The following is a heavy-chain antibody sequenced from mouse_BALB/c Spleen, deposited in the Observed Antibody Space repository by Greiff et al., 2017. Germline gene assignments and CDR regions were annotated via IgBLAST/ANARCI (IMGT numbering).Heavy chain of an antibody. Sequence: VQLVESGPGLVQPSQSLSITCTVSGFSLTSYGVHWVRQSPGKGLEWLGVIWSGGSTDYNAAFISRLSISKDNSKSQVFFKMNSLQADDTAIYYCARKVYYRYEKNAMDYWGQGTSVTVSS. D-gene: IGHD2-14*01. CDR2: IWSGGST. CDR1: GFSLTSYG. V-gene: IGHV2-4-1*01. CDR3: ARKVYYRYEKNAMDY. J-gene: IGHJ4*01.